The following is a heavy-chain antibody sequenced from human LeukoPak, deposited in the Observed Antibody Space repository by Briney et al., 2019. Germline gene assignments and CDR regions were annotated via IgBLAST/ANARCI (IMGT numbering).Heavy chain of an antibody. CDR3: AREAWRYYYGSGSYYGAPHFDY. CDR1: GGSFSGYY. D-gene: IGHD3-10*01. CDR2: INHSGST. J-gene: IGHJ4*02. V-gene: IGHV4-34*01. Sequence: SETLSLTCAVYGGSFSGYYWSWIRQPPGKGLEWIGEINHSGSTNYNPPLKSRVTISVDTSKNQFSLKLSSVTAADTAVYYCAREAWRYYYGSGSYYGAPHFDYWGQGTLVTVSS.